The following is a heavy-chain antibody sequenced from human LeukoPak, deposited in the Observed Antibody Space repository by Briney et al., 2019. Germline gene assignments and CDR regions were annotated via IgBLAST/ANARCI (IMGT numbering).Heavy chain of an antibody. V-gene: IGHV3-7*03. D-gene: IGHD1-26*01. CDR1: GFTFSNYW. Sequence: GGSLRLSCAASGFTFSNYWMTWVRQAPGKGLEWVANIKEDGSEKYSVDSVRGRFTFSRDNAKNSLYLQMNSLRVEDTAVYYCARLHSGRYYGDAFDIWGQGTMVTVSP. J-gene: IGHJ3*02. CDR3: ARLHSGRYYGDAFDI. CDR2: IKEDGSEK.